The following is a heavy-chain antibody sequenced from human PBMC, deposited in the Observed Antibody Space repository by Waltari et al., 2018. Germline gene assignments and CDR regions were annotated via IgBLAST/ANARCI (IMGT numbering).Heavy chain of an antibody. Sequence: QVQLQESGPGLVKPSETLSLTCTVSGGSISSHYWSWIRQPPGKGLEWIGYIYYSGSTNYNPSLKSRVTISVDTSKNQFSLKLSSVTAADTAVYYCARGDSLQYWGQGTLVTVSS. CDR2: IYYSGST. CDR3: ARGDSLQY. V-gene: IGHV4-59*11. D-gene: IGHD3-22*01. CDR1: GGSISSHY. J-gene: IGHJ4*02.